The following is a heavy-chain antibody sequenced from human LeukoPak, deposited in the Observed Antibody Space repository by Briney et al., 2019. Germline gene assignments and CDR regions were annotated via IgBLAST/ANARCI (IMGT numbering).Heavy chain of an antibody. CDR3: ARLYYYDSKDAFDI. CDR1: GGSIRRDGNL. V-gene: IGHV4-61*05. Sequence: PSETLSLTCAVSGGSIRRDGNLWGWIRQPPGKGLEWIGYIYYSGSTNYNPSLKSRVTISVDTSKNQFSLKLSSVTAADTAVYYCARLYYYDSKDAFDIWGQGTMVTVSS. CDR2: IYYSGST. D-gene: IGHD3-22*01. J-gene: IGHJ3*02.